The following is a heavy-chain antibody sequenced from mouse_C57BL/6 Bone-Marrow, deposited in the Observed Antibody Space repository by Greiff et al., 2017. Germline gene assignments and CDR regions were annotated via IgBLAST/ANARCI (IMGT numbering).Heavy chain of an antibody. V-gene: IGHV1-52*01. J-gene: IGHJ3*01. CDR1: GYTFTSYW. D-gene: IGHD2-2*01. CDR3: ARNGYDRKSFAY. CDR2: IDPSDSET. Sequence: QVQLQQPGAELVRPGSSVKLSCKASGYTFTSYWMHWVKQRPIQGLEWIGNIDPSDSETHYNQKFKDKATLTVDKSSSTAYMQLSSLTSEDSAVYYSARNGYDRKSFAYWGQGTLVTVSA.